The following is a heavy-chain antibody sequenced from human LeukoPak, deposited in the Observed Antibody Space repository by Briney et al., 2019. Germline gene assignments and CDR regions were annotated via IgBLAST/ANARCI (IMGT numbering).Heavy chain of an antibody. Sequence: SXTLSXTCTVSGGSISSSSYYWGWIRQPPGKGLEWIGSIYYSGSTYNPSLKSRVTISVDTSKKQFSLNLSSVTAADTAVYYCARXVLRRGPWFFEYWGQGTLVTVSS. D-gene: IGHD4-17*01. CDR3: ARXVLRRGPWFFEY. CDR2: IYYSGST. V-gene: IGHV4-39*01. CDR1: GGSISSSSYY. J-gene: IGHJ4*02.